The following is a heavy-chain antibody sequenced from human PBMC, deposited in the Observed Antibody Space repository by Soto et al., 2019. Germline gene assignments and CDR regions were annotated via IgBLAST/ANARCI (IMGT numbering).Heavy chain of an antibody. D-gene: IGHD2-15*01. J-gene: IGHJ5*02. V-gene: IGHV1-3*01. CDR2: INPDNGNT. CDR3: ARGIATGQLDP. CDR1: GYTFTRYT. Sequence: GASVKVSCKACGYTFTRYTMNWVRQAPGQRLEWMGWINPDNGNTKSSQKFQDRVIITRDTSASTAYMDLSSLRSEDTAVYYCARGIATGQLDPWGQGTLVTVSS.